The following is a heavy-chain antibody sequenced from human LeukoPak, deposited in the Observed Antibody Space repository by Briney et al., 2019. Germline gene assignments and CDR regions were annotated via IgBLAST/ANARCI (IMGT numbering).Heavy chain of an antibody. CDR1: GFTVSSNY. Sequence: GGSLRLSCAASGFTVSSNYMSWVRQAPGKGLEWVSVIYSGGSTYYADSVKGRFTISRDNSKNTLYLQMNSLRAEDTAVYYCARGDDRLFDTANAFDIWGQGTMVTVSS. D-gene: IGHD3-22*01. CDR2: IYSGGST. V-gene: IGHV3-66*01. J-gene: IGHJ3*02. CDR3: ARGDDRLFDTANAFDI.